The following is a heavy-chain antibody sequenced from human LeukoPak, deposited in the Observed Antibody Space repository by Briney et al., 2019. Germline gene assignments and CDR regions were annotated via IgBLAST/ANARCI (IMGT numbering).Heavy chain of an antibody. D-gene: IGHD3-10*01. J-gene: IGHJ4*02. V-gene: IGHV3-13*01. CDR3: ARDGRRHGSGSYSVGFDY. CDR2: IGTAGDT. CDR1: GFTFSSYD. Sequence: GGSLRLSCAASGFTFSSYDMHWVRQATGKGLEWVSAIGTAGDTYYPGSVKGRFTISRENAKNSLYLQMNSLRAGDMAVYYCARDGRRHGSGSYSVGFDYRGQGTLVTVSS.